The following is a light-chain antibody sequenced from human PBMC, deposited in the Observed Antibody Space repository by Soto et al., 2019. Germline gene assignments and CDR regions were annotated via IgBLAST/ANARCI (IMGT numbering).Light chain of an antibody. Sequence: QSVLTQPPSASESPGQSVTISCTGTSSDVGGYNYVSWYQQHPGKAPKLMIYDVSKRPSGVPDRFSGSKSGNTASLTISGLQAEDEADYYCCSYAGSYSLYVFGTGTKVTVL. V-gene: IGLV2-11*01. CDR3: CSYAGSYSLYV. J-gene: IGLJ1*01. CDR2: DVS. CDR1: SSDVGGYNY.